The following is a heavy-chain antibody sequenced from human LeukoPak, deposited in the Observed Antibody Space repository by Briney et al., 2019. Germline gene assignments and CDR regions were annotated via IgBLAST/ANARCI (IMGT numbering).Heavy chain of an antibody. J-gene: IGHJ4*02. CDR3: ARGHSGWPPQPLDY. CDR1: GGSISSSSYY. D-gene: IGHD3-22*01. V-gene: IGHV4-39*07. CDR2: IYYSGST. Sequence: SETLSLTCTVSGGSISSSSYYWGWIRQPPGKGLEWIGSIYYSGSTYYNPSLKSRVTIPVDTSKNQFSLKLSSVTAADTAVYYCARGHSGWPPQPLDYWGQGTLVTVSS.